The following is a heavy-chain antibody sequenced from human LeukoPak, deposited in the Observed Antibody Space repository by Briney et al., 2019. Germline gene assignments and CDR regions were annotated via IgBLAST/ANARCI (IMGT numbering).Heavy chain of an antibody. D-gene: IGHD6-13*01. CDR2: ISGSGGST. V-gene: IGHV3-23*01. CDR3: AKDQKSIAATGYDY. J-gene: IGHJ4*02. CDR1: GFTFSDAW. Sequence: GGSLRLSCAASGFTFSDAWMSWVRQGPGKGLEWVSTISGSGGSTYYADSVKGRFTISRDNSKNTLFLQMNSLRADDTAVYFCAKDQKSIAATGYDYWGQGTLVTVSS.